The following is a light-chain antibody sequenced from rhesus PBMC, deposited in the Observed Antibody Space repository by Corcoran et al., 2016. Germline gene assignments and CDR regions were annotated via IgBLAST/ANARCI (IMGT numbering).Light chain of an antibody. Sequence: EIVMTQSPATLSLSPGERATLSCRASQSVSTSVAWYQQRPHQAPRLPIYGTSNRATAIPDRFSGSGSGTDFTLIVSSLEVEDIGIYFCQQYDTWNTFGGGTKVEL. CDR2: GTS. V-gene: IGKV3S9*01. CDR3: QQYDTWNT. CDR1: QSVSTS. J-gene: IGKJ4*01.